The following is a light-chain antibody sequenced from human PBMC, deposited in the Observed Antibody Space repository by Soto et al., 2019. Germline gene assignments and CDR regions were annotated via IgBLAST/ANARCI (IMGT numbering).Light chain of an antibody. CDR3: QKDNSAPVT. J-gene: IGKJ4*01. CDR1: QGISNY. Sequence: DIQMTQSPSSLSASVGDRVTLTCRASQGISNYLAWYQQKPGKVPKLLIYAASTLQSGVPSRFSGSGSGTDFTLTISSRQPEDVATYYCQKDNSAPVTFGGGTKVEIK. V-gene: IGKV1-27*01. CDR2: AAS.